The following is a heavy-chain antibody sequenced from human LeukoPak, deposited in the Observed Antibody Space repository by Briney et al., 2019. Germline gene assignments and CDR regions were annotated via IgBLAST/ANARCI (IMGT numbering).Heavy chain of an antibody. CDR2: IYSGGSK. J-gene: IGHJ4*02. Sequence: GGSVILFCATSWFTFYSTYLRWDRQPPGKGLGLVSFIYSGGSKDSADFVKDRFTISRDASQNTVFLQMNSLRVEDTAVYHFARGPIDKVVAGTFFGQWGLGNVVTVSS. V-gene: IGHV3-53*01. D-gene: IGHD6-19*01. CDR1: WFTFYSTY. CDR3: ARGPIDKVVAGTFFGQ.